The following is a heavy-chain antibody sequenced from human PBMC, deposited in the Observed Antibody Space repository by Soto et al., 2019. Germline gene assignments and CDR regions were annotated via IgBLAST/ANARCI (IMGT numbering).Heavy chain of an antibody. CDR2: IYPGASDT. CDR1: GYSFTSYW. V-gene: IGHV5-51*01. D-gene: IGHD1-7*01. CDR3: PRVRDLTGTTHPHYVDY. Sequence: PGESLKPCCKGSGYSFTSYWIGWVRQMPGKVLGWMGIIYPGASDTRYRASFQGQVTISADKAISTAYLQWSSLKASDTSMYYCPRVRDLTGTTHPHYVDYLGQGSLVTVSS. J-gene: IGHJ4*02.